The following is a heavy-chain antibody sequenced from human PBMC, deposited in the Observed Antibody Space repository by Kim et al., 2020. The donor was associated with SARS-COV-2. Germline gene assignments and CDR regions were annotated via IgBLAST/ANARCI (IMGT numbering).Heavy chain of an antibody. J-gene: IGHJ3*02. CDR1: GGSISSGGYY. V-gene: IGHV4-31*03. CDR2: IYYSGST. CDR3: ARARITMIVVVDAFHI. Sequence: SETLSLTCTVSGGSISSGGYYWSWIRQHPGKGLEWIGYIYYSGSTYYNPSLKSRVTISVDTSKNQFSLKLSSVTAADTAVYYCARARITMIVVVDAFHIWGQGTRVTVSS. D-gene: IGHD3-22*01.